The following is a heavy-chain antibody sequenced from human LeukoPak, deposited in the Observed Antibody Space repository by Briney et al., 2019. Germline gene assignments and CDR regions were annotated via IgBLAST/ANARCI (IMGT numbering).Heavy chain of an antibody. V-gene: IGHV1-18*01. CDR1: GYTFTSYG. CDR3: AKGGSYYYDTSGYFGY. J-gene: IGHJ4*02. Sequence: ASVKVSCKASGYTFTSYGISWVRQAPGQGLEWMGWISAYNGNTNYAQRLQGRVTMTTDTSTSTAYMELRSLRSDDTAVYYCAKGGSYYYDTSGYFGYWGQGTPVTVSS. D-gene: IGHD3-22*01. CDR2: ISAYNGNT.